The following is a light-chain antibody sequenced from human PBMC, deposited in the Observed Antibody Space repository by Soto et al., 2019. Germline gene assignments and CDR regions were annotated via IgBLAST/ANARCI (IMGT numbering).Light chain of an antibody. CDR3: QQYNNWPPWT. CDR2: DAS. CDR1: QSVSSR. Sequence: IGMRQSLSTLSVSLKKRATLSCSASQSVSSRLAWYQRKPGQTPRLLIYDASTRATGIPARFSGSGSGAEFTLTIRRLQSEDFAVYYCQQYNNWPPWTFGEGTKVDIK. J-gene: IGKJ1*01. V-gene: IGKV3-15*01.